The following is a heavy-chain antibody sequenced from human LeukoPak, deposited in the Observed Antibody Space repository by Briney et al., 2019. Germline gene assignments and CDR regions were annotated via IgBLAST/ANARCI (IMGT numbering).Heavy chain of an antibody. D-gene: IGHD3-10*01. V-gene: IGHV3-21*01. CDR1: GFTFSTYG. Sequence: GGSLRLSCAATGFTFSTYGMTWVRQAPGKGLEWVSSISSSSSYIYYADSVKGRFTISRDNAKNSLYLQMNSLRAEDTAVYYCARVYYGSGSWFDYWGQGTLVTVSS. CDR2: ISSSSSYI. CDR3: ARVYYGSGSWFDY. J-gene: IGHJ4*02.